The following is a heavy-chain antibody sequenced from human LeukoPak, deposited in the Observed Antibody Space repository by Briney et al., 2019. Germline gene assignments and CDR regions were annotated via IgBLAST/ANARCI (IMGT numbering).Heavy chain of an antibody. D-gene: IGHD3-10*01. V-gene: IGHV4-61*02. J-gene: IGHJ6*04. CDR3: ARAFALVDSDSYYNLGMAV. Sequence: SETLSLTCAVSGDPNNIYSCYWSWIRQSAGKGLEWITRIHGRGKTNDNPSRKNPVTISLYTSKNEFTLTFSSVTAADSALYFCARAFALVDSDSYYNLGMAVWGKGTTVTVSS. CDR1: GDPNNIYSCY. CDR2: IHGRGKT.